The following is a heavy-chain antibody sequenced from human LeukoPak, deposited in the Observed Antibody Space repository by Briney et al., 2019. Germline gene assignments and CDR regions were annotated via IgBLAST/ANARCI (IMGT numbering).Heavy chain of an antibody. CDR2: ISGGGGST. CDR3: AKQGYYDSSGTPDY. V-gene: IGHV3-23*01. D-gene: IGHD3-22*01. J-gene: IGHJ4*02. CDR1: GFTFTSYS. Sequence: GGSLRLSCAASGFTFTSYSMNWVRQAPGKGLEWVSTISGGGGSTYYADSVKGRFTISRDNSKNTLYLQMNSLRAEDTAVYYCAKQGYYDSSGTPDYWGQGTLVTVSS.